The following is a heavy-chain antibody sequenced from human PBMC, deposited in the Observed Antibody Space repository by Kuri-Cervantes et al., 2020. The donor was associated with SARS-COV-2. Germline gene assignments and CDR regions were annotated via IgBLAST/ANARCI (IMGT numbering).Heavy chain of an antibody. Sequence: GGSLRLSCAASGFTFSSYGMHWERQAPGKGLEWVAVIWHDGSNKYYADSVKGRFTISRDNSKSTLYLQMNSLRAEDTAVYYCARDLVPAAMLDYWGQGTLVTVSS. D-gene: IGHD2-2*01. V-gene: IGHV3-33*01. J-gene: IGHJ4*02. CDR1: GFTFSSYG. CDR2: IWHDGSNK. CDR3: ARDLVPAAMLDY.